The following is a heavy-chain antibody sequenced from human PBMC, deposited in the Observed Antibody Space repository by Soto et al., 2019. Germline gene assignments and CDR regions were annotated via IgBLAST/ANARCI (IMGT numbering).Heavy chain of an antibody. CDR3: ARERGSCSYGVYKYCYGMGG. Sequence: QVQLVESGGGLVQPGGSLRLSCAASGFTFSASCMPWVRQAPGKGLEFISLISHSGVVLHHAVSVRGRFTFSRDTAKSLLSISMTTQTAEDTAVYWSARERGSCSYGVYKYCYGMGGWGPVTTVSDS. CDR2: ISHSGVVL. CDR1: GFTFSASC. D-gene: IGHD2-8*01. J-gene: IGHJ6*02. V-gene: IGHV3-11*01.